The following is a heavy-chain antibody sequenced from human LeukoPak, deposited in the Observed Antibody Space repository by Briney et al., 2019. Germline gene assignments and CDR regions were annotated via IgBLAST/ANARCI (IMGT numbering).Heavy chain of an antibody. Sequence: GGPLRLSCAASRFSFSNYWMSWLRQTPGKGLEWVANINQDGSVKYYVDSVKGRFTISRDNAKNSLYLQVNSLRAEDTAVYYCARIGYSSSSFDYWGQGTLVTVSS. CDR3: ARIGYSSSSFDY. D-gene: IGHD6-6*01. CDR2: INQDGSVK. J-gene: IGHJ4*02. V-gene: IGHV3-7*01. CDR1: RFSFSNYW.